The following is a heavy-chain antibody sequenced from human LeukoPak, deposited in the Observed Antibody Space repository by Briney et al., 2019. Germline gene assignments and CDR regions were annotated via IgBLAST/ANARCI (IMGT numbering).Heavy chain of an antibody. J-gene: IGHJ4*02. V-gene: IGHV3-7*01. Sequence: GGSLRLSCAASGFKFSSNGMSWVRQAPGKGLEWVANIKQDGSEKYYVDSVKGRFTISRDNAKNSLYLQMNSLRAEDTAVYYCARAGPSVTPYYWGQGTLVTVSS. CDR1: GFKFSSNG. CDR3: ARAGPSVTPYY. CDR2: IKQDGSEK. D-gene: IGHD4-17*01.